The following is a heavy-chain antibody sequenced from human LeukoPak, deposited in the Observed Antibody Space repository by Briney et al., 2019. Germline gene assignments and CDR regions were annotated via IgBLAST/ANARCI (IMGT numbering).Heavy chain of an antibody. J-gene: IGHJ4*02. CDR3: TTDLLDY. CDR2: IKSKSDGGTT. CDR1: GFTVSTAGFTFNNAW. Sequence: GGSLRLSCVASGFTVSTAGFTFNNAWMSWVRQAPGKGLEWVGRIKSKSDGGTTDYGAPVKGRFTFSRDDSKNTVYLQMDSLKTEDTAVYYCTTDLLDYWGQGTLVTVSS. V-gene: IGHV3-15*01.